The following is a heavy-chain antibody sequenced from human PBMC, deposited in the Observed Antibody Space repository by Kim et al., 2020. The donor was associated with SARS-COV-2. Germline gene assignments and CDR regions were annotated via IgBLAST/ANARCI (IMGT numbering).Heavy chain of an antibody. J-gene: IGHJ3*01. V-gene: IGHV3-49*03. CDR1: GFTFGDYY. CDR3: TRGGDVLRGYPDV. Sequence: GGSLRLSCAASGFTFGDYYMSWFRQAPGKGLEWVSFISSSGSGRYNADSVTGRFRITMSNDDTKRIAHLNRLSPETEAADEYDRTRGGDVLRGYPDV. D-gene: IGHD3-3*01. CDR2: ISSSGSGRYN.